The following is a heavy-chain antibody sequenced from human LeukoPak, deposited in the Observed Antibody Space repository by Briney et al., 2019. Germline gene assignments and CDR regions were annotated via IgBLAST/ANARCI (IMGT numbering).Heavy chain of an antibody. CDR2: INPSGGST. V-gene: IGHV1-46*01. J-gene: IGHJ4*02. CDR1: GYRFTRYD. CDR3: ARDGPTAAPFDY. D-gene: IGHD2-2*01. Sequence: ASVKVSCTASGYRFTRYDMHWVRQAPGQGLEWMGIINPSGGSTSYAQRFQGRVAMTRDTSTTTVYMEVNSLTSEDTAVYFCARDGPTAAPFDYWGQGTLVTVSS.